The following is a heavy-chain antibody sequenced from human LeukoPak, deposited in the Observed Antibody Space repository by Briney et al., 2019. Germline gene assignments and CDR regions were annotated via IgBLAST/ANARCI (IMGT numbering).Heavy chain of an antibody. CDR1: GGSFSGYY. CDR3: ARGRTMVRDRPSPYYFDY. Sequence: PSETLSLTCAVYGGSFSGYYWSWIRQPPGKGLEWIGEINHSGSTNYNPSLKSRVTISVDTSKNQFSLKLSSVTAADTAVYYCARGRTMVRDRPSPYYFDYWGQGTLVTVSS. J-gene: IGHJ4*02. CDR2: INHSGST. D-gene: IGHD3-10*01. V-gene: IGHV4-34*01.